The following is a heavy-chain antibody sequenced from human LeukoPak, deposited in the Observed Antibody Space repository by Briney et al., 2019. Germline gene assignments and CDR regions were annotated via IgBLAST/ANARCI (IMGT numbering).Heavy chain of an antibody. CDR3: ARDIVSGSGSLDY. CDR2: VKSDGSNP. V-gene: IGHV3-74*01. CDR1: GFTFSSYD. D-gene: IGHD3-10*01. Sequence: LPGGSLRLSCAASGFTFSSYDMNWVRQAPGKGLVWVSRVKSDGSNPSYADSVKGRFTISRDNAENMLYLQMNTLGAEDTAVYYCARDIVSGSGSLDYWGQGTLVTVSS. J-gene: IGHJ4*02.